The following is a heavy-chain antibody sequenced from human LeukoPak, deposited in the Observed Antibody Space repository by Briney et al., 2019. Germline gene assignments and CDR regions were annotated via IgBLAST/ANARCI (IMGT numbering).Heavy chain of an antibody. J-gene: IGHJ4*02. V-gene: IGHV4-34*01. Sequence: PSETLSLTCAVYGGSFSGYYWSWIRQPPGKGLEWIGEINHSGSTNYNPSLKSRVTMAVDTSKNQFSLKLSSVTAADTAVYYCARGYSSSWYYFDYWGQGTLVTVTS. D-gene: IGHD6-13*01. CDR3: ARGYSSSWYYFDY. CDR2: INHSGST. CDR1: GGSFSGYY.